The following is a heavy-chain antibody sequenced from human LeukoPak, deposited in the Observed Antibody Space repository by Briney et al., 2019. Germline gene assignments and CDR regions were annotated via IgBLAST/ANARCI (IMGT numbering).Heavy chain of an antibody. CDR1: GYTFTDYY. CDR2: INPNSGGT. J-gene: IGHJ4*02. D-gene: IGHD6-13*01. Sequence: ASVKLSCKVAGYTFTDYYMHWVRQAPGQGLEWMGWINPNSGGTNYAQKFQGRVTMTRDTSISTVYMELSRLRSDDTAVFYCARDHSNSYDYWGQGTLVTVSS. V-gene: IGHV1-2*02. CDR3: ARDHSNSYDY.